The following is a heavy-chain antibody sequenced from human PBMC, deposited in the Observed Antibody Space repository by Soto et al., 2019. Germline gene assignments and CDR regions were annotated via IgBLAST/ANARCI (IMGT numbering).Heavy chain of an antibody. CDR1: GGSISTSNW. CDR2: VYRTGST. CDR3: ARDRATIAAAAIFDC. Sequence: QVQLQESGPGLVKPSGTLSLTCAVSGGSISTSNWWSWVRQPPGKGLEWIGEVYRTGSTNYNPSLNSRLTISVDKSKNQFSLKLTSVTAADTAVYYCARDRATIAAAAIFDCWGQGTLVTVSS. V-gene: IGHV4-4*02. D-gene: IGHD6-13*01. J-gene: IGHJ4*02.